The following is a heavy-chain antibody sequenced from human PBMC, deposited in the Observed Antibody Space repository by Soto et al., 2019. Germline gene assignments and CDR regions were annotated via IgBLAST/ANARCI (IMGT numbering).Heavy chain of an antibody. D-gene: IGHD3-10*01. J-gene: IGHJ6*02. CDR2: IYPGDSDT. CDR1: GYSFTSYW. V-gene: IGHV5-51*01. CDR3: ARRWFGELENYYYGMDV. Sequence: PGESLKISCKGSGYSFTSYWIGWVRQMPGKGLEWMGIIYPGDSDTRYSPSFQGQVTISADKSISTAYLQWSSLKASDTAMYYCARRWFGELENYYYGMDVWGQGTTVTVSS.